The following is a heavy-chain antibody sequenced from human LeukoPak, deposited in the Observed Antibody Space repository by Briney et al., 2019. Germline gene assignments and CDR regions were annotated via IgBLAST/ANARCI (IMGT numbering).Heavy chain of an antibody. Sequence: SQTLSLTCAISVDSVSSSGVAWNWIRQPPSRGLEWLGRTYYATQWSNEYALSVKSRITINPDTSKNQFSLQLNSVTPEDTAVYYCTRGRTSAFDYWGQGTLVTVSS. CDR2: TYYATQWSN. J-gene: IGHJ4*02. D-gene: IGHD2-2*01. CDR3: TRGRTSAFDY. V-gene: IGHV6-1*01. CDR1: VDSVSSSGVA.